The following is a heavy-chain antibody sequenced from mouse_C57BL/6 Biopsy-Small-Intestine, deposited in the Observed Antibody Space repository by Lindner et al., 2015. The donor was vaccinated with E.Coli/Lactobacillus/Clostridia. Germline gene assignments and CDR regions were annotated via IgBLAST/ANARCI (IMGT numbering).Heavy chain of an antibody. J-gene: IGHJ2*01. CDR2: IYPGDGDT. D-gene: IGHD1-1*01. V-gene: IGHV1-82*01. CDR3: ARWVITTVGFDY. Sequence: VQLQESGPELVKPGASVKISCKASGYAFSSSWMNWVKQRPGKGLEWIGRIYPGDGDTNYNGKFKGKATLTADKSSSTAYMQLSSLTSKDSAVYFCARWVITTVGFDYWGQGTTLTVSS. CDR1: GYAFSSSW.